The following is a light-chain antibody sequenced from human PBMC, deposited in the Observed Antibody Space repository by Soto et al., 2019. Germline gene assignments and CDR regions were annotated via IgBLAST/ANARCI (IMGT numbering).Light chain of an antibody. CDR3: TSHAGSNNYV. Sequence: QSALAQPPSASGSPGQSVTISCTGTSSGVGGYNYVSWYQQHPGKAPKLIISEVSKRPSGVPDRFSGSKSGNTASLTVSGLQAEDEADYYCTSHAGSNNYVFGTGTKVTVL. V-gene: IGLV2-8*01. J-gene: IGLJ1*01. CDR1: SSGVGGYNY. CDR2: EVS.